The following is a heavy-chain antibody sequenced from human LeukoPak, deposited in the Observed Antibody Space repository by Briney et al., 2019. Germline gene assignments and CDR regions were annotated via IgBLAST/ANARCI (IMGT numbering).Heavy chain of an antibody. CDR2: IYYSGST. D-gene: IGHD3-10*01. J-gene: IGHJ4*02. Sequence: SETLSLTCTVSGGSISSYYWSWIRQPPGKGLEWIGYIYYSGSTNYNPSLKSRVTISVDTSKNQFSPKLSSVTAADTAVYYCAREARYYGSGSYDYWGQGTLVTVSS. CDR3: AREARYYGSGSYDY. V-gene: IGHV4-59*01. CDR1: GGSISSYY.